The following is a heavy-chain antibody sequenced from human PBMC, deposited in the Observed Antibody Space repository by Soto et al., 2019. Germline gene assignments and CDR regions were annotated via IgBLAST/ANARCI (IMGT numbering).Heavy chain of an antibody. CDR3: AFNFDY. Sequence: PSETLSLTCAVYGGSFSGYYWSWIRQPPGKGLEWIGEINHSGSTNYNPSLKSRVTISVDTSKNQFSLKLSSVTAADTAVYYCAFNFDYWGQGTLVTSPQ. V-gene: IGHV4-34*01. CDR1: GGSFSGYY. J-gene: IGHJ4*02. CDR2: INHSGST.